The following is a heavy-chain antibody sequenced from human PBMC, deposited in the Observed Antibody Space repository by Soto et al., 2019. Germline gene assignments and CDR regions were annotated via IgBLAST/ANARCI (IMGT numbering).Heavy chain of an antibody. V-gene: IGHV4-30-4*01. CDR2: LHHSGSA. D-gene: IGHD2-15*01. J-gene: IGHJ4*02. CDR3: SRLGYCSGGSCHNY. Sequence: QVQLQESGPGLVKPSQTLSLTCSVSGGSISNDDYYWSWIRQSPGKGLEWIGHLHHSGSAHYNPSLTGRMIISLDTSKSQFSLNLTSVTAADTAIYYCSRLGYCSGGSCHNYWGQGTLVTVSS. CDR1: GGSISNDDYY.